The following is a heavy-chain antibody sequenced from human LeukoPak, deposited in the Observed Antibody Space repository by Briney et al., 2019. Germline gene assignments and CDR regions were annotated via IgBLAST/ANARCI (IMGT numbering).Heavy chain of an antibody. J-gene: IGHJ5*02. CDR3: ARARVPGWFDP. CDR1: GYTFTSYY. Sequence: ASVKVSCKASGYTFTSYYIHWVRQAPGQGLEWMGIINPSGGGTSYAQKFQGRVTMTRDTSTSTVYMELSSLRSEDTALYYCARARVPGWFDPWGQGTLVTVSS. V-gene: IGHV1-46*01. CDR2: INPSGGGT. D-gene: IGHD2-2*01.